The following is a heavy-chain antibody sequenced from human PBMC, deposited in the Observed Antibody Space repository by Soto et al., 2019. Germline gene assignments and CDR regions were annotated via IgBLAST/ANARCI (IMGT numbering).Heavy chain of an antibody. J-gene: IGHJ4*02. CDR2: IIPILGIA. CDR3: SREEVVGELDY. D-gene: IGHD2-15*01. V-gene: IGHV1-69*08. CDR1: GGTFSSYT. Sequence: QVQLVQSGAEVKKPGSSVKVSCKASGGTFSSYTISWVRQAPGQGLEWMGRIIPILGIANYAQKFQGRVKITADKATITAYMELSSLRSEDTAVYYCSREEVVGELDYWGQGTLVTVSS.